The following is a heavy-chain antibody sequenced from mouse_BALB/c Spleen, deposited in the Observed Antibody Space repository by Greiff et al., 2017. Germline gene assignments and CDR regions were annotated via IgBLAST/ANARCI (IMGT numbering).Heavy chain of an antibody. CDR1: GYTFTSYW. Sequence: QVQLKESGAELARPGASVKLSCKASGYTFTSYWMQWVKQRPGQGLEWIGAIYPGDGDTRYTQKFKGKATLTADKSSSTAYMQLSSLASEDSAVYYCAQGYGNYGWFAYWGQGTLVTVSA. D-gene: IGHD2-10*02. V-gene: IGHV1-87*01. J-gene: IGHJ3*01. CDR2: IYPGDGDT. CDR3: AQGYGNYGWFAY.